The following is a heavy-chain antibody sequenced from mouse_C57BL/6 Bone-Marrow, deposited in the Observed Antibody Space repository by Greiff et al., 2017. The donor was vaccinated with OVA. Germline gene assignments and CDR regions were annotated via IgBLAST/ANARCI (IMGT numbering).Heavy chain of an antibody. V-gene: IGHV1-63*01. CDR3: ARGGYGYDRESDYAMDY. J-gene: IGHJ4*01. CDR1: GYTFTNYW. CDR2: IYPGGGYT. Sequence: QVQLQQSGAELVRPGTSVKMSCKASGYTFTNYWIGWAKQRPGHGLEWIGDIYPGGGYTNYNEKFKGKATLTADKSSSTAYMQFSSLTSEDAAIYYCARGGYGYDRESDYAMDYWGQGTSVTVSS. D-gene: IGHD2-2*01.